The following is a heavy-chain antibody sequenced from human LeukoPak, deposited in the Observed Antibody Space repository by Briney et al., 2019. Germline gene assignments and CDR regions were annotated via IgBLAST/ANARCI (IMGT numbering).Heavy chain of an antibody. CDR2: ISSSSDTI. CDR3: TVVTAYDY. Sequence: GGSLRLSCAASGFTFSSYSMNWVRQAPGKGLEWVSYISSSSDTIYYADSVKGRFTISRDNAQNSLYLQMNSLRAEDTAVYYCTVVTAYDYRGQGTLVTVSS. V-gene: IGHV3-48*01. CDR1: GFTFSSYS. J-gene: IGHJ4*02. D-gene: IGHD2-21*02.